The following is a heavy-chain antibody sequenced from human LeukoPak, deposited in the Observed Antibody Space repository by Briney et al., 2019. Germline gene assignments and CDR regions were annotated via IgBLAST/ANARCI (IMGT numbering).Heavy chain of an antibody. CDR1: GFTFSTYW. V-gene: IGHV3-7*01. Sequence: GGSLRLSCTTSGFTFSTYWMTWVRQAPGKGLEWVANIKQDGSEKYYVDSVKGRFTISRDNAKNSLYLQMNSLRAEDTAVYYCARDKFGGTDYWGQGTLVTVSS. D-gene: IGHD3-16*01. CDR3: ARDKFGGTDY. CDR2: IKQDGSEK. J-gene: IGHJ4*02.